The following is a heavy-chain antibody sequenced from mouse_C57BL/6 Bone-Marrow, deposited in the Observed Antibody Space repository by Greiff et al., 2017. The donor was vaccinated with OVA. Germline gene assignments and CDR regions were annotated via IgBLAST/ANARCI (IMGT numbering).Heavy chain of an antibody. CDR1: GFTFSSYG. V-gene: IGHV5-6*01. CDR2: ISSGGSYT. CDR3: ARLMYYGSSYAMDY. J-gene: IGHJ4*01. D-gene: IGHD1-1*01. Sequence: EVKVVESGGDLVKPGGSLKLSCAASGFTFSSYGMSWVRQTPDKRLEWVATISSGGSYTYYPDSVKGRFTISRDNAKNTLYLQMSSLKSEDTAMYYCARLMYYGSSYAMDYWGQGTSVTVSS.